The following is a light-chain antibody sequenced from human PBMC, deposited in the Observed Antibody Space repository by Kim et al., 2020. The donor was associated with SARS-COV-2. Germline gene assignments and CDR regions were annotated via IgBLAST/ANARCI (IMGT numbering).Light chain of an antibody. V-gene: IGKV1-33*01. J-gene: IGKJ2*01. CDR1: QDISNS. Sequence: SASVGDTVTSTCQANQDISNSINGFRLRPGTATKLLIFDASELEEGVTSRFSASGSETDVTFTITDLQPKDVATYYCQQFHLVPFTFGQGTKLEI. CDR3: QQFHLVPFT. CDR2: DAS.